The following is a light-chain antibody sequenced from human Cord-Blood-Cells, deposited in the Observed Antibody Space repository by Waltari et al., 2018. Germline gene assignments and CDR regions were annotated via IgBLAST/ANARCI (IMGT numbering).Light chain of an antibody. CDR3: CSYAGSYTWV. CDR1: SQDVGGYNY. Sequence: QSALTQPRSVSGAPGQSVTISCTGTSQDVGGYNYVSWYQQHPGKAPKLLIYDVSKRPPGVPDRSYGTKSGNAASMANSGLQAEEEADYYCCSYAGSYTWVFGGGTKLAVL. V-gene: IGLV2-11*01. CDR2: DVS. J-gene: IGLJ3*02.